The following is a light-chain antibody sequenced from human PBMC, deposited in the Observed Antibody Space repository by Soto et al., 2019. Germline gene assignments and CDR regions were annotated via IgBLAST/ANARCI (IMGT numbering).Light chain of an antibody. Sequence: EIVLTQSPGTLSLSPGERATLSCRASQSVSSSYLAWYQQKPGQAPSLLIYGASSRATGIPDRFSGSGSGTDFTLTISRLEPEDFALYFCQQYGNSPPNTFGQGTKVEIK. CDR1: QSVSSSY. V-gene: IGKV3-20*01. CDR2: GAS. J-gene: IGKJ2*01. CDR3: QQYGNSPPNT.